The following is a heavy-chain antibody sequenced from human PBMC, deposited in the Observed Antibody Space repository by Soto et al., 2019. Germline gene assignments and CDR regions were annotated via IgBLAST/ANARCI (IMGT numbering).Heavy chain of an antibody. CDR3: ARGGSSSWYGFYFFDN. J-gene: IGHJ4*02. V-gene: IGHV4-59*12. CDR2: ISDSGST. CDR1: GGSMSSYF. Sequence: SSETLSLTCTVSGGSMSSYFWSWIRQPPGRGLEWIGYISDSGSTNYKTSLKSRVTISVDRSKNQFSLKVTSVTAADTAVYYCARGGSSSWYGFYFFDNWGPGTLVTVSS. D-gene: IGHD6-13*01.